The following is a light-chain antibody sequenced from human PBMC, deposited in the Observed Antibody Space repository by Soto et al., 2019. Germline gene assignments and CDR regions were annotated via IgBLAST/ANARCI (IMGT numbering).Light chain of an antibody. CDR1: SSDVGDFNY. CDR3: SPYSSSITHVV. V-gene: IGLV2-14*03. CDR2: DVT. Sequence: QSALTQPASVSGSPGRSVTISCTGSSSDVGDFNYVSWYQHLPGRAPKLIIYDVTNRPSGISYRFSASKSGRTASLTISGLQAEDEADYYCSPYSSSITHVVFGGGTKLTVL. J-gene: IGLJ2*01.